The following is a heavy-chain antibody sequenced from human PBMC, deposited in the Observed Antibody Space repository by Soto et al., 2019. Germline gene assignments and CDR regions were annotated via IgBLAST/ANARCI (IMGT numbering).Heavy chain of an antibody. CDR1: GGSISSYY. CDR2: IYYSGST. D-gene: IGHD1-1*01. J-gene: IGHJ5*02. V-gene: IGHV4-59*08. CDR3: ARQGVLYRNGASRNWFYP. Sequence: TETLSLTCTVSGGSISSYYWSWIRHPPGKGLEWIGYIYYSGSTNYNPSLKSRVTISVDTSKNQFSLKLSSVTAADTAVYYCARQGVLYRNGASRNWFYPCGRRSLVPVS.